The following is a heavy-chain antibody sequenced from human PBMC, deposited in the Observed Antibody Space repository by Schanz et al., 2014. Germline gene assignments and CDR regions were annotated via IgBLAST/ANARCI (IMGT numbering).Heavy chain of an antibody. J-gene: IGHJ4*02. V-gene: IGHV3-66*01. CDR3: ARGTDTAMEHRPFDY. Sequence: VQLVESGGGVVQPGRSLRLSCAASGFAFRSYAMHWARQTPGKGLEWVSIIYTDGSTYYADSVRDRFTISRDNSKNMLYLQINNLRAEDTAVYYCARGTDTAMEHRPFDYWGQGTLVTVSS. CDR1: GFAFRSYA. D-gene: IGHD5-18*01. CDR2: IYTDGST.